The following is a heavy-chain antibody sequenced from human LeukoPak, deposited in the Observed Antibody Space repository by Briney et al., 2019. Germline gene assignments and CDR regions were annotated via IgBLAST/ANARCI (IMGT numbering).Heavy chain of an antibody. Sequence: PGGSLRLSCAASGFTFSSYSMNWVRQAPGKGLEWVSSISSSSSYIYYADSVKGRFTISRDNAKNSLYLQMNSLRAEDTAVYYCAREPTNPGPYYYMDVWGKATTVTVS. CDR2: ISSSSSYI. J-gene: IGHJ6*03. V-gene: IGHV3-21*01. CDR3: AREPTNPGPYYYMDV. CDR1: GFTFSSYS. D-gene: IGHD2-8*01.